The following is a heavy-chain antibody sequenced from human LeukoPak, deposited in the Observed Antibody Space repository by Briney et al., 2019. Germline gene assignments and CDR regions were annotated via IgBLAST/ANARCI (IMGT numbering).Heavy chain of an antibody. CDR1: GFTFSSYA. D-gene: IGHD6-13*01. CDR3: AKGEAAAAWFDP. Sequence: SGGSLRLSCAASGFTFSSYAMSWVRQAPGKGLEWVSAISGSGGSTYYADSVKGRFTIFRDNSKNTLYLQMNSLRAEDTAVYYCAKGEAAAAWFDPWGQGTLVTVSS. V-gene: IGHV3-23*01. J-gene: IGHJ5*02. CDR2: ISGSGGST.